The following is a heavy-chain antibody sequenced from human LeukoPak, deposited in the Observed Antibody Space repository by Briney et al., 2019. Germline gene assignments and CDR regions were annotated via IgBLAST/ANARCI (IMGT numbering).Heavy chain of an antibody. CDR1: GFTFSTYA. D-gene: IGHD2-2*01. J-gene: IGHJ4*02. CDR3: AKGGSPSCYSSSGY. Sequence: QPGGSLRLSCAASGFTFSTYAMHWVRQGPGKGLEWVAVISYDGSNKYYADSVKGRFTISRDNSKNTLYLQMNSLRGEDTAVYYCAKGGSPSCYSSSGYWGQGTLVTVSS. CDR2: ISYDGSNK. V-gene: IGHV3-30-3*01.